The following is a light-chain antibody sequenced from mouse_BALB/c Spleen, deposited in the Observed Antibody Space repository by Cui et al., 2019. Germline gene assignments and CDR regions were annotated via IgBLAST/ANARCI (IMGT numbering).Light chain of an antibody. J-gene: IGKJ2*01. CDR2: RAN. Sequence: EMKMTQAPSSMYASLGERGTITCKASQDINNYLSWFQQKPGKSPKTLIYRANRLVDGVPSRFSGSGSGKDYSLTISSLEYEDMGIYYCLQYDEFPYTFGGGTKLEIK. CDR3: LQYDEFPYT. V-gene: IGKV14-111*01. CDR1: QDINNY.